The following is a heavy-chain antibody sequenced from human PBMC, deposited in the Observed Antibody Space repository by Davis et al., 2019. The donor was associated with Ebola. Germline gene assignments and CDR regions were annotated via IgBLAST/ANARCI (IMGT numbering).Heavy chain of an antibody. CDR1: GGTFSSYA. CDR2: IIPIFGTA. V-gene: IGHV1-69*06. CDR3: ARDPYRVVAAKGFDP. D-gene: IGHD2-15*01. J-gene: IGHJ5*02. Sequence: SVKVSCKASGGTFSSYAISWVRQAPGQGLAWMGGIIPIFGTANYAQKFQGRVTITADKSTSTAYMELSSLRSEDTAVYYCARDPYRVVAAKGFDPWGQGTLVTVSS.